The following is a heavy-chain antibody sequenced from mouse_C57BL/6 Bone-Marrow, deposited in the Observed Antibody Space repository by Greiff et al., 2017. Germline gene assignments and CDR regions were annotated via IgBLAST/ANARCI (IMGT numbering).Heavy chain of an antibody. CDR2: INPSNGGT. CDR1: GYTFTSYW. V-gene: IGHV1-53*01. D-gene: IGHD1-1*01. Sequence: QVHVKQPGTELVKPGASVKLSCKASGYTFTSYWMHWVKQRPGQGLEWIGNINPSNGGTNYNEKFKSKATLTVDKSSSTAYLQLSSLTSEDSAVYYCARPHYYGSSYGYWGQGTTLTVSS. J-gene: IGHJ2*01. CDR3: ARPHYYGSSYGY.